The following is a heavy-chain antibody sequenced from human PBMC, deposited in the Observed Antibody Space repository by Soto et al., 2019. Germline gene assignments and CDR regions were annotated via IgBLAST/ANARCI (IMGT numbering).Heavy chain of an antibody. CDR3: SRDRHTTFWGGGSEGSYYYGMDV. Sequence: ASVKVSCKASGYTFTGYYMHWVRQAPGQGLEWMGWFNPNSGGTNYAQKFQVRVTMTRHTSTRTAYMELSRLRSVATAEYNPSRDRHTTFWGGGSEGSYYYGMDVWGQGTTVTVSS. J-gene: IGHJ6*02. D-gene: IGHD3-3*01. CDR1: GYTFTGYY. CDR2: FNPNSGGT. V-gene: IGHV1-2*02.